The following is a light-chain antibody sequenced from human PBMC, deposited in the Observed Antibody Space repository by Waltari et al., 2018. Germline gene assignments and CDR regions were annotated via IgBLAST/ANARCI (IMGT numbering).Light chain of an antibody. CDR2: KDD. CDR1: ELGNKY. V-gene: IGLV3-1*01. J-gene: IGLJ2*01. CDR3: QAWDTSTGDVV. Sequence: SYELTQPPSVSVSPGQTTSLTCSGDELGNKYTCWYQQKPGQSPVMVIFKDDQRPSGITERFTGSNSGNTATLTITGTQPLDEADYYCQAWDTSTGDVVFGGGTKLTVL.